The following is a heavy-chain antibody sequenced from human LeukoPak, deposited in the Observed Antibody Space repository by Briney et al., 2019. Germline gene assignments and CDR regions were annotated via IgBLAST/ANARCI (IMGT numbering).Heavy chain of an antibody. CDR3: ARDTRVGATITFDY. J-gene: IGHJ4*02. D-gene: IGHD1-26*01. V-gene: IGHV4-4*02. Sequence: SETLSLTCAVSGGSISSSNWWSWVRQPPGKGLEWIGEIYHSGSTNYNPSLKSRVTIPVDKSKNQFSLKLSSVTAADTAVYYCARDTRVGATITFDYWGQGTLVTVSS. CDR1: GGSISSSNW. CDR2: IYHSGST.